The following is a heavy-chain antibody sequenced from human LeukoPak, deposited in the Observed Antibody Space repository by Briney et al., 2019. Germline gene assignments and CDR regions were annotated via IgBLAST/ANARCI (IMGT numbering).Heavy chain of an antibody. CDR3: ATFDLTTTGTTGGY. CDR1: GYSISSGYY. J-gene: IGHJ4*02. D-gene: IGHD1-1*01. CDR2: IYYSGST. Sequence: SETLSLTCAVSGYSISSGYYWGWIRQPPGKGLEWIGSIYYSGSTYYNPSLKSRVTISVDTSKNQFSLKLSSVTAADTAVYYCATFDLTTTGTTGGYWGQGTLVTVSS. V-gene: IGHV4-38-2*01.